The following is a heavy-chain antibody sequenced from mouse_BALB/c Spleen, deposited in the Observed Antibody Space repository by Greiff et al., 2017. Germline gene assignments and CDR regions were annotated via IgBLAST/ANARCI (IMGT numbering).Heavy chain of an antibody. J-gene: IGHJ4*01. CDR2: IRNKANGYTT. Sequence: EVQRVESGGGLVQPGGSLRLSCATSGFTFTDYYMSWVRQPPGKALEWLGFIRNKANGYTTEYSASVKGRFTISRDNSQSILYLQMNTLRAEDSATYYCARNFMDYGGQGTSVTVSS. CDR3: ARNFMDY. CDR1: GFTFTDYY. V-gene: IGHV7-3*02.